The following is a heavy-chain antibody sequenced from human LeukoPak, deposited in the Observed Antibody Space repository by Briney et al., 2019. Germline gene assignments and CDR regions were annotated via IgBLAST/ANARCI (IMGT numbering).Heavy chain of an antibody. Sequence: ASVKVSCKASGYTFTSYGISWVRQAPGQGREWMGWISAYNGNTNFAQKLQGRGTMTTDTSTSTAYMELRSLRSDDTAVYYCARAHPYSRSTDYWGQGTLVTVSS. V-gene: IGHV1-18*01. D-gene: IGHD6-13*01. J-gene: IGHJ4*02. CDR2: ISAYNGNT. CDR3: ARAHPYSRSTDY. CDR1: GYTFTSYG.